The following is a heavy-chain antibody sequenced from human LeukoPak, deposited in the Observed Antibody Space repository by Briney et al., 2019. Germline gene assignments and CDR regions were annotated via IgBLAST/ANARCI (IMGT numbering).Heavy chain of an antibody. CDR1: GFTFSSYW. Sequence: GGPLRLSCAPSGFTFSSYWMSWFGQPPGKGRDGLPNIKQDGSEKYYVDSVKGRFTISRDNAKNSLYLQMNSLRAEDTAVYYCARDHKGGDGADAFDIWGHGTMVTVSS. J-gene: IGHJ3*02. V-gene: IGHV3-7*01. CDR2: IKQDGSEK. D-gene: IGHD5-24*01. CDR3: ARDHKGGDGADAFDI.